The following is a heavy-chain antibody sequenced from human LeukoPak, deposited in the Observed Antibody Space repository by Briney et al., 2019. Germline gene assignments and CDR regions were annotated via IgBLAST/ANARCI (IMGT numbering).Heavy chain of an antibody. J-gene: IGHJ4*02. CDR1: GGSISSGGYS. V-gene: IGHV4-31*03. CDR2: IYYSGST. Sequence: SETLSLTCTVSGGSISSGGYSRSWIPPHPGKSLERSGYIYYSGSTYYNPSLKSRVTISVDASKNQFSLKLSSVTAADTAVYYCAREFVGGPYYFDYWGQGTLVTVSS. D-gene: IGHD1-26*01. CDR3: AREFVGGPYYFDY.